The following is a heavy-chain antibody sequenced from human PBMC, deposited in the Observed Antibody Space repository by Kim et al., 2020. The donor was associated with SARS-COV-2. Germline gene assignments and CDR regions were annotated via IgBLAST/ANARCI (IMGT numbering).Heavy chain of an antibody. Sequence: GGSLRLSCAASGFTFSSYGMHWVRQAPGKGLEWVAVISYDGSNKYYADSVKGRFTISRDNSKNTLYLQMNSLRAEDTAVYYCAKLGYCSGGSCYDFDYWG. CDR2: ISYDGSNK. D-gene: IGHD2-15*01. CDR3: AKLGYCSGGSCYDFDY. V-gene: IGHV3-30*18. CDR1: GFTFSSYG. J-gene: IGHJ4*01.